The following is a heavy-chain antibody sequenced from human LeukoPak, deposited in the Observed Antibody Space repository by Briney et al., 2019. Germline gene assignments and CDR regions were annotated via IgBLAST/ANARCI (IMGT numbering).Heavy chain of an antibody. CDR3: AREGGDYEFLDY. Sequence: GGSLRLSCAASGFTFSSYWMHWVRQAPGKGLVWVSRINSDGSSTSYADSVKGRFTISRDNAKNTLYLQMNSLRAEDTAVYYCAREGGDYEFLDYWGQGTLVTVSS. V-gene: IGHV3-74*01. D-gene: IGHD4-17*01. J-gene: IGHJ4*02. CDR1: GFTFSSYW. CDR2: INSDGSST.